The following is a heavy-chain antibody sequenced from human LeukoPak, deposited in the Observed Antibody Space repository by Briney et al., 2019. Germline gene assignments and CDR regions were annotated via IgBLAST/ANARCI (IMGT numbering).Heavy chain of an antibody. CDR2: IRYDGSNK. CDR3: AKVRVLRLGVPPPDY. CDR1: AFTFRSYG. D-gene: IGHD3-16*01. V-gene: IGHV3-30*02. J-gene: IGHJ4*02. Sequence: PGGSLRLSCAASAFTFRSYGMHWVRQAPGKGLEWVAFIRYDGSNKYYADSVKGRFTISRDNSKNTLYLQMNSLRTEDTAVYYCAKVRVLRLGVPPPDYWGQGTLVTVSS.